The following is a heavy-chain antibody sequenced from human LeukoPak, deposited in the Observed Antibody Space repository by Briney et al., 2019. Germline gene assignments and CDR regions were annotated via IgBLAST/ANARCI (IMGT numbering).Heavy chain of an antibody. CDR1: GFTFSGYW. CDR3: ARDQGGSYGGFDY. D-gene: IGHD1-26*01. Sequence: GGSLRLSCAASGFTFSGYWMSWVRQAPGKGLEWVSGINWNGGSTGYADSVKGRFTISRDNAKNSLYLQMNSLRAEDTALYYCARDQGGSYGGFDYWGQGTLVTVSS. CDR2: INWNGGST. J-gene: IGHJ4*02. V-gene: IGHV3-20*04.